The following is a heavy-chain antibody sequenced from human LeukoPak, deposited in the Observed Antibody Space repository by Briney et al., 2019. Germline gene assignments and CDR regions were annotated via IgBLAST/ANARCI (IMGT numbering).Heavy chain of an antibody. CDR3: ARVRYGELDV. CDR2: MSGSGGST. Sequence: GGSLRLSCAASGFTFSSYAISWVRQAPGKGLEWVSSMSGSGGSTYYADSVKGRFTISRDDSKNTLYLQMNSLRAEDTAVYYCARVRYGELDVWGQGTTVTVSS. V-gene: IGHV3-23*01. D-gene: IGHD4-17*01. J-gene: IGHJ6*02. CDR1: GFTFSSYA.